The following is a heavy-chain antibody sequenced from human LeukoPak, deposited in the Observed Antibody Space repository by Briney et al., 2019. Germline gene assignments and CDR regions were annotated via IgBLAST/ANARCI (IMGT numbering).Heavy chain of an antibody. CDR1: GFTFRTYG. Sequence: PGRSLRLSCAASGFTFRTYGMHWVRQAPGRGLQWVAVIWYDGSNKYYPDSVKGRFTISRDNSKNTLYFQMSSLRAEDTAVYYCVNLITAAGIRPLDYWGQGTLVTVSS. CDR3: VNLITAAGIRPLDY. D-gene: IGHD6-13*01. J-gene: IGHJ4*02. CDR2: IWYDGSNK. V-gene: IGHV3-33*06.